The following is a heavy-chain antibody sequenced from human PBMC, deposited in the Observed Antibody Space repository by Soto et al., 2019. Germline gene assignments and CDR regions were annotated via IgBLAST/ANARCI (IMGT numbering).Heavy chain of an antibody. Sequence: SETLSLTCTVSGGSISTRSSYWGWIRQPPGKGLEWIGSIYYRGNTYYNPSLQTRVAISLDKSKSQFSLKLNSVTAADSAVYFCARLEGLATISYYFDFWGPGALVTVSS. D-gene: IGHD3-9*01. J-gene: IGHJ4*02. CDR1: GGSISTRSSY. V-gene: IGHV4-39*01. CDR3: ARLEGLATISYYFDF. CDR2: IYYRGNT.